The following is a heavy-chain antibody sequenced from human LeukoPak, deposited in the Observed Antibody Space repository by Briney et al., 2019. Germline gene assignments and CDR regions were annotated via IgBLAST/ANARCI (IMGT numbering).Heavy chain of an antibody. J-gene: IGHJ6*01. D-gene: IGHD2-15*01. V-gene: IGHV2-70*17. CDR1: GFSLSTSGMC. Sequence: SGPTLVNPTQTLTLTCTFSGFSLSTSGMCVSWIRQPPGKALEWLARIDWDDDEFYSTSLRTRLAISKDTSKNQVVLTMTNMDPVDTGTYYWGRLVRGTGYYVVNSYHMDVGGKGPRSPSPQ. CDR2: IDWDDDE. CDR3: GRLVRGTGYYVVNSYHMDV.